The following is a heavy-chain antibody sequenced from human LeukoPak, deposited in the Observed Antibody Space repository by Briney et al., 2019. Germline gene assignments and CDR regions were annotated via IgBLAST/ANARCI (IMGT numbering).Heavy chain of an antibody. CDR3: ARDSSSVPEY. J-gene: IGHJ4*02. D-gene: IGHD2-2*01. CDR1: GLTFSSCG. V-gene: IGHV3-21*01. Sequence: PWGSLRLSCEASGLTFSSCGMNWVRQAPGKGLEWVSSISSSSSYIYYADSVEGRFTISRDNAKNSLYLQMNSLRAEDTAVYYCARDSSSVPEYWGQGTPVTVSS. CDR2: ISSSSSYI.